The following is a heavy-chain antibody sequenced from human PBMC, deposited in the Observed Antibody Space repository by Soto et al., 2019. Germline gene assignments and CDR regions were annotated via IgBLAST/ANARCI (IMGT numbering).Heavy chain of an antibody. D-gene: IGHD1-26*01. CDR3: ARDRSGSYPRYYGMDV. J-gene: IGHJ6*02. Sequence: ASVKVSCKASGYTFTSYGISWVRQAPGQGLEWMGWISAYNGNTNYAQKLQGRVTMTRDTSTSTVYMELSSLRSEDTAVYYCARDRSGSYPRYYGMDVWGQGTTVTVSS. CDR1: GYTFTSYG. V-gene: IGHV1-18*01. CDR2: ISAYNGNT.